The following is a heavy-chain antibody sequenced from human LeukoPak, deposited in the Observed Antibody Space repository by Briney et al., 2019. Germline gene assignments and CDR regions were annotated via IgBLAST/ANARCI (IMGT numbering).Heavy chain of an antibody. CDR2: IYYSGST. Sequence: SQTLSLTCTVSGGSIRGYYWSWIRQPPGKGLEWIGYIYYSGSTNYNPSLKSRVTISVDTSKNQFSLKLSAVTAADTAVYYCARHEFDSGSLPYFDYWGQGILVTVSS. D-gene: IGHD3-10*01. CDR1: GGSIRGYY. V-gene: IGHV4-59*08. J-gene: IGHJ4*02. CDR3: ARHEFDSGSLPYFDY.